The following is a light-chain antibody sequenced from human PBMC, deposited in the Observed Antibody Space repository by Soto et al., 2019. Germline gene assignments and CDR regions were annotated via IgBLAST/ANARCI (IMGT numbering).Light chain of an antibody. J-gene: IGKJ1*01. CDR3: HQRQSWPRT. Sequence: EIVLTQSQATLSSFPGDRVPLSCRASQAVNTRLAWYQHRPGQAPRLLIYLASNRAAGVPARFSGSGSGTDFTLTISDVEPEDFAVYYCHQRQSWPRTFGQGTTVDI. CDR1: QAVNTR. CDR2: LAS. V-gene: IGKV3-11*01.